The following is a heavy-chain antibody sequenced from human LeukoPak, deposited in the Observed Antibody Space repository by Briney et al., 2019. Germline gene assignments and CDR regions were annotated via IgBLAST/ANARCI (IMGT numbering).Heavy chain of an antibody. D-gene: IGHD3-10*01. CDR1: GGSISSYY. J-gene: IGHJ6*03. V-gene: IGHV4-59*08. CDR2: IYYSGST. Sequence: PSETLSLTCTVSGGSISSYYWSWIRQPPGKGLEWIGYIYYSGSTNYNPSLKSRVTISVDTSKNQFSLKLSSVTAADTAVYYCARHRGFYYGSGSYYRYYYYYYMDVWGKGTTVTISS. CDR3: ARHRGFYYGSGSYYRYYYYYYMDV.